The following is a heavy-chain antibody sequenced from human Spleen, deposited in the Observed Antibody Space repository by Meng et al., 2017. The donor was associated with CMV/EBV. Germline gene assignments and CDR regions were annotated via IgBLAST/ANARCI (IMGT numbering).Heavy chain of an antibody. Sequence: AYGGTFSSYTISWVRQAPGQGLEWMGRIIPILGIANYAQKFQGRVTITADKSTSTAYMELSSLRSEDTAVYYCASLVNCSSTSCYSPWGQGTLVTVSS. D-gene: IGHD2-2*02. V-gene: IGHV1-69*02. CDR3: ASLVNCSSTSCYSP. J-gene: IGHJ5*02. CDR1: GGTFSSYT. CDR2: IIPILGIA.